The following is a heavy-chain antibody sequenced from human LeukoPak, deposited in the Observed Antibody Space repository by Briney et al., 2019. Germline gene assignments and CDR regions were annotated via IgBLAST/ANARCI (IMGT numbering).Heavy chain of an antibody. CDR2: IYYRGNT. Sequence: PSEALSLTCTVSGGSISSRSTMYWGWIRQSPGKGLEWIGSIYYRGNTYYNPSLKSRVTISVDTSKNQFSLKLSSVTAADTAVYYCARDDVRGFSWGQGTLVTVSS. CDR3: ARDDVRGFS. CDR1: GGSISSRSTMY. V-gene: IGHV4-39*02. J-gene: IGHJ5*02.